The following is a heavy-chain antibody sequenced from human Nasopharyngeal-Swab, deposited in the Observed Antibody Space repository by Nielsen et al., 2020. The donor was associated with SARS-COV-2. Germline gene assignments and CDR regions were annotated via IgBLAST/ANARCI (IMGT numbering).Heavy chain of an antibody. CDR3: ARRVARAPRHEGDYYYGMDV. J-gene: IGHJ6*02. CDR2: IYYSGST. V-gene: IGHV4-39*01. Sequence: IRQPPGKGLEWIGSIYYSGSTYYNPSLKSRVTISVDTSKNQFSLKLSSVTAADTAVYYCARRVARAPRHEGDYYYGMDVWGQGTTVTVSS. D-gene: IGHD3-16*01.